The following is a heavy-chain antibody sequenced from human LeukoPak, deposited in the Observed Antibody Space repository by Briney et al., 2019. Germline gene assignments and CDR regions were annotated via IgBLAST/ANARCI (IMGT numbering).Heavy chain of an antibody. D-gene: IGHD3/OR15-3a*01. Sequence: GGSLRLSCAASGFTFSSYGMHWVRQAPGKGLEWVAVIWYDGSNKYYADSVKGRFTISRDNSKNTLYLQMNSPRAEDTAVYYCARGWTGYPTDYWGQGTLVTVSS. CDR1: GFTFSSYG. CDR2: IWYDGSNK. CDR3: ARGWTGYPTDY. J-gene: IGHJ4*02. V-gene: IGHV3-33*01.